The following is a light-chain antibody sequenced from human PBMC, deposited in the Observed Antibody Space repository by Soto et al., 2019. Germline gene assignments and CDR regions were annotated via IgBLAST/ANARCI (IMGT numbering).Light chain of an antibody. CDR2: EVN. V-gene: IGLV2-8*01. Sequence: SALTRPPSASGSPGQSVPISCTGTSSDVGGYNYVSWYQQHPGKAPKLMIYEVNKRPSGVPDRFSGSKSGNTASLTVSGLQAEDEADYYCSSYAGSSNVFGTGTKVTVL. J-gene: IGLJ1*01. CDR1: SSDVGGYNY. CDR3: SSYAGSSNV.